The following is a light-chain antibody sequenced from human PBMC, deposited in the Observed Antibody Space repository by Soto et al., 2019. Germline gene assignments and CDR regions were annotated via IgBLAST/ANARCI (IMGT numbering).Light chain of an antibody. CDR3: QQSYSTPHT. J-gene: IGKJ3*01. CDR2: AAS. V-gene: IGKV1-39*01. Sequence: DIQMTQSPSSLSASVGDRVTITCRASQSISSYLNWYQQKPGKAPKLLIYAASSLQSVVPSRFSGSGSVTDFTLTISSLQPEDFATYYCQQSYSTPHTFGPGTKVDIK. CDR1: QSISSY.